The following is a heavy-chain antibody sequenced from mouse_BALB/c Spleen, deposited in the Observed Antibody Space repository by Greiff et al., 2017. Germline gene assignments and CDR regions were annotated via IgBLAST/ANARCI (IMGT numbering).Heavy chain of an antibody. J-gene: IGHJ4*01. CDR3: ARASRRYGNPDSMDY. D-gene: IGHD2-10*02. CDR2: IWGDGST. CDR1: GFSLTGYG. V-gene: IGHV2-6-7*01. Sequence: QVQLKESGPGLVAPSQSLSFTCTVSGFSLTGYGVNWVRQPPGKGLEWLGMIWGDGSTDYNSALKSRLSISKDNSKSQVFLKMNSLQTDDTARYYCARASRRYGNPDSMDYWGQGTSVTVSS.